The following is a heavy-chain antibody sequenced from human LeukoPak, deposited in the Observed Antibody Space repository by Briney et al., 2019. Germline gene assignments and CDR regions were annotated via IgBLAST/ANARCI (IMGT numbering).Heavy chain of an antibody. CDR1: GYTFTGYY. J-gene: IGHJ3*02. CDR2: INPNSGGT. D-gene: IGHD3-10*01. Sequence: ASVKVSCKASGYTFTGYYMHWVRQAPGQGLEWMGWINPNSGGTNYVQKFQARVTMTRDTSITTAYMELSRLRSDDTAVYYCASSHRGYGSHAFDIWGQGTVVTVSS. V-gene: IGHV1-2*02. CDR3: ASSHRGYGSHAFDI.